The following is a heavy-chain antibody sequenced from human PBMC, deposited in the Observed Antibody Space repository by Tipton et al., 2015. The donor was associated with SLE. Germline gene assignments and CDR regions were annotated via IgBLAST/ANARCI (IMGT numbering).Heavy chain of an antibody. Sequence: GLVKPSQTLSLTCAISGDSVSTNSAAWTWIRQSPSRGLEWLGRTYYRSKWDSDYAVSVKSRITINPDTSKNQFSLQLSSVTAADTAVYYCARELPYDYVWGSYRYTGYYYMDVWGKGTTVTVSS. CDR1: GDSVSTNSAA. D-gene: IGHD3-16*02. CDR3: ARELPYDYVWGSYRYTGYYYMDV. CDR2: TYYRSKWDS. J-gene: IGHJ6*03. V-gene: IGHV6-1*01.